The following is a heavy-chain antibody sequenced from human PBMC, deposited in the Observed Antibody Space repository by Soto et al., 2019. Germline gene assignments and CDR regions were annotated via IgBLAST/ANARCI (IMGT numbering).Heavy chain of an antibody. CDR3: AKLKRYNYGVDY. V-gene: IGHV3-23*01. CDR2: IDRGGGSA. J-gene: IGHJ4*02. D-gene: IGHD5-18*01. CDR1: GFTFNTYA. Sequence: EVLLLESGGGLVQPGRSLRLSCAASGFTFNTYAMTWVRQAPGKGLEWVSTIDRGGGSASYADSVKGRFVISRDNYRNMLHLQMNSLTADDTAVYYCAKLKRYNYGVDYWGQGTLVTVSS.